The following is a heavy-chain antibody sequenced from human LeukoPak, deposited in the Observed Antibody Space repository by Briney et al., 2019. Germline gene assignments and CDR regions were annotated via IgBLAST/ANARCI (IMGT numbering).Heavy chain of an antibody. V-gene: IGHV1-69*13. CDR3: ARTYYYGSGSYNRFDP. Sequence: ASVKVSCKASGGTFSSYAISWVRQAPGQGLEWMGGIIPIFGTANYAQKFQGRVTITADESTSTAYMELSSLRSEDTAVYYCARTYYYGSGSYNRFDPWGQGTLVTVSS. CDR2: IIPIFGTA. J-gene: IGHJ5*02. D-gene: IGHD3-10*01. CDR1: GGTFSSYA.